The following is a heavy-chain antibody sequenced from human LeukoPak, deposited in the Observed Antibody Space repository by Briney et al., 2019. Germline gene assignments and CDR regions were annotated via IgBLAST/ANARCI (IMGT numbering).Heavy chain of an antibody. V-gene: IGHV3-64*01. Sequence: GGPLRLSCAASGFSFSNYVMHWVRQAPGKGLEYVSAIMPNGETRGYANSMKGRFTISRDNSKNTLYLQMGSLRAEDMAIYYCARDRDGGFAFDIWGQGTLVTVSS. CDR3: ARDRDGGFAFDI. CDR1: GFSFSNYV. J-gene: IGHJ3*02. D-gene: IGHD2-15*01. CDR2: IMPNGETR.